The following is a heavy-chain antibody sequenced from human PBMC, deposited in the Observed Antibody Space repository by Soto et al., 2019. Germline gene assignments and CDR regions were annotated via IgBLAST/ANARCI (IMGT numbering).Heavy chain of an antibody. CDR2: ISAYNGNT. J-gene: IGHJ5*02. CDR1: GYTFTSYG. CDR3: ARALTTVTTGGWFDP. V-gene: IGHV1-18*01. D-gene: IGHD4-17*01. Sequence: ASVKVSCKASGYTFTSYGISWVRQAPGQGLQWMGWISAYNGNTNYAQKLQGRVTMTTDTSTSTAYMELRSLRSEDTAVYYCARALTTVTTGGWFDPWGQGTLVTVSS.